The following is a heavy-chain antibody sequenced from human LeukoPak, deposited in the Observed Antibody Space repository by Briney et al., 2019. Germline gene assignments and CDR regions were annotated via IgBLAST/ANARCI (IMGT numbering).Heavy chain of an antibody. CDR3: AKGRIQTYMAPEY. J-gene: IGHJ4*02. D-gene: IGHD5-18*01. Sequence: GGSLRLSCAGSAFSFGSFGMIWVRQAAGKGLAGVSAISDTGDSTFYADSVKGRFTISRDNSKNTLYLQMNSLRAEDTAVYYCAKGRIQTYMAPEYWGQGTLVTVSS. CDR2: ISDTGDST. CDR1: AFSFGSFG. V-gene: IGHV3-23*01.